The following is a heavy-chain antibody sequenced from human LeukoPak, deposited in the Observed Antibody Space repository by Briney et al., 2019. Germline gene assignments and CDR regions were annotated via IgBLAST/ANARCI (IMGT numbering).Heavy chain of an antibody. CDR3: AKDRLLLRYFDWLGFGGPFDY. CDR1: GFTFSSYA. Sequence: QPGGSLRLSCAASGFTFSSYAMSWVRQAPGKGLEWVSAISGSGGSTYYADSVKGRLTISRDNSKNTLYLQMNSLRAEDTAVYYCAKDRLLLRYFDWLGFGGPFDYWGQGTLVTVSS. V-gene: IGHV3-23*01. CDR2: ISGSGGST. J-gene: IGHJ4*02. D-gene: IGHD3-9*01.